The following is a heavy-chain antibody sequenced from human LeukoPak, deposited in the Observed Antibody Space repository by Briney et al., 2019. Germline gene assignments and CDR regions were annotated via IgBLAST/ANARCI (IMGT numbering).Heavy chain of an antibody. D-gene: IGHD3-22*01. J-gene: IGHJ4*02. CDR3: AKVGSGTTMIVVVIPLLDY. CDR2: ISGSGGST. Sequence: GGSLRLSCAASGFTFSSYGMSWVRQAPGKGLEWVSAISGSGGSTYYADSVKGRFTISRDNSKNTLYLQMNSLRAEDTAVYYCAKVGSGTTMIVVVIPLLDYWGQGTLVTVSS. CDR1: GFTFSSYG. V-gene: IGHV3-23*01.